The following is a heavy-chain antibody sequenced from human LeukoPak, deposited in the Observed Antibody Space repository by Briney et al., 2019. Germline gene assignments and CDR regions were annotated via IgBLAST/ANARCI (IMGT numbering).Heavy chain of an antibody. Sequence: GGSLRLSCAASGFTFSSYWMHWVRQAPGKGLEWVSSISSSSSYIYYADSVKGRFTISRDNAKNSLYLQMNSLRAEDTAVYYCARDGSSGWYLEEAFDYWGQGTLVTVSS. CDR3: ARDGSSGWYLEEAFDY. V-gene: IGHV3-21*01. J-gene: IGHJ4*02. CDR2: ISSSSSYI. CDR1: GFTFSSYW. D-gene: IGHD6-19*01.